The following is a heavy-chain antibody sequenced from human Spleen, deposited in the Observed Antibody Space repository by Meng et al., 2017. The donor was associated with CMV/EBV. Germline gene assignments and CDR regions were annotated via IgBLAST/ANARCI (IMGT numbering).Heavy chain of an antibody. J-gene: IGHJ6*02. D-gene: IGHD7-27*01. CDR1: GGTFSSYA. CDR2: IIPIFGTA. CDR3: ARGGANWADYYYYYGMDV. Sequence: SVKVSCKASGGTFSSYAISWVRQAPGQGLEWMGGIIPIFGTANYAQKFQGRVTITTDESTSTAYMELSSLRPEDTAVYYCARGGANWADYYYYYGMDVWGQGTTVTVSS. V-gene: IGHV1-69*05.